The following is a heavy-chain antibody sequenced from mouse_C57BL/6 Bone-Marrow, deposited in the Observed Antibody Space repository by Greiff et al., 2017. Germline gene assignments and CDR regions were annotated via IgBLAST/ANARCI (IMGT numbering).Heavy chain of an antibody. D-gene: IGHD2-5*01. CDR1: GYTFTSYW. Sequence: QVQLQQPGAELVKPGASVKLSCKASGYTFTSYWMHWVKQRPGQGLEWIGMIPPNSGSTNYNEKFKSKATLTVDKSSSTAYMQLSSLTSEDSAVYYCARGYSNYLYAMDYWGQGTSVTVSS. CDR3: ARGYSNYLYAMDY. CDR2: IPPNSGST. V-gene: IGHV1-64*01. J-gene: IGHJ4*01.